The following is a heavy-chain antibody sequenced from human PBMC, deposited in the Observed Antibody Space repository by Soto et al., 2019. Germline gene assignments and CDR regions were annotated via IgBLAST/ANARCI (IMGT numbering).Heavy chain of an antibody. D-gene: IGHD3-16*01. Sequence: QVQLVESGGGVVQPGRSLRLSCAASGFTFSSYGMHWVRQAPGKGLEWVAVISYDGSNKYYADSVKGRFTISRANSKNTLYLQMNSLRAEDTAVYYCAKDLLGVYYFDYWGQGTLVTVSS. V-gene: IGHV3-30*18. CDR3: AKDLLGVYYFDY. J-gene: IGHJ4*02. CDR2: ISYDGSNK. CDR1: GFTFSSYG.